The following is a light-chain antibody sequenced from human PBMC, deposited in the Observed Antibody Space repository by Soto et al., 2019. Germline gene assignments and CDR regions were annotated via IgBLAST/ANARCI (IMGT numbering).Light chain of an antibody. J-gene: IGKJ5*01. CDR2: DAS. Sequence: DIVVTQSPSSLSAAVVDRVTITFQASQNINNYLNWYQQKPGRAPKLLIYDASNLEAGVPSRFRGSGSGTDFTFTISRLQPEDIATYYCQQYENLPTFGQGTRLEIK. CDR3: QQYENLPT. V-gene: IGKV1-33*01. CDR1: QNINNY.